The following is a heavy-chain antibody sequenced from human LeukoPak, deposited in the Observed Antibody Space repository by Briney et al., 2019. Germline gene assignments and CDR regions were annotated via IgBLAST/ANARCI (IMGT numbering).Heavy chain of an antibody. J-gene: IGHJ4*02. CDR1: GFTFSNYW. V-gene: IGHV3-74*01. CDR2: INSGGSST. Sequence: GGSLRLSCAASGFTFSNYWTHWVRQAPGKGLVWVSRINSGGSSTNYADSVKGRFTISRDNAKNTLFLQMNSLRAEDTAVYYCARGGLQYDYWGQGTLVTVS. CDR3: ARGGLQYDY. D-gene: IGHD5-18*01.